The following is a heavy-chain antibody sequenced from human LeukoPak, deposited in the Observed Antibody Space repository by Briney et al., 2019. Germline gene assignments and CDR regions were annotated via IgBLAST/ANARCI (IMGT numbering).Heavy chain of an antibody. CDR1: GYTLTELS. V-gene: IGHV1-24*01. CDR3: ARGGTTYAFDI. D-gene: IGHD1-7*01. CDR2: FDPEDGET. Sequence: ASVKVSCKVSGYTLTELSVHWVRQPPGKGLEWMGGFDPEDGETIYAQKFQGRVTITRNTSISTAYMELSSLRSEDTAVYYCARGGTTYAFDIWGQGTMVTVSS. J-gene: IGHJ3*02.